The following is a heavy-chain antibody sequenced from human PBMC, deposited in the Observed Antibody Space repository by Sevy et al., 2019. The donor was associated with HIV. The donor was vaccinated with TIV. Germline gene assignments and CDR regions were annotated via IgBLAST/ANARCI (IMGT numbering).Heavy chain of an antibody. CDR1: GYSFTAHW. Sequence: GESLKISCQASGYSFTAHWIGWVRQMPGKGLEWMGILFPGNSDVRSFQGQVTVSVDRSTNTAYLQWGSLTASDSAIYYCARRGHLSLDAFDVWGLGTMVTVSS. CDR2: LFPGNSDV. D-gene: IGHD2-15*01. V-gene: IGHV5-51*01. CDR3: ARRGHLSLDAFDV. J-gene: IGHJ3*01.